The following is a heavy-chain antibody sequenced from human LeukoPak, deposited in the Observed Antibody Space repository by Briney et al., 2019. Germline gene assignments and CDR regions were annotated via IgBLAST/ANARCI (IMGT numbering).Heavy chain of an antibody. V-gene: IGHV3-33*01. CDR3: ASLTDALIDY. CDR2: IWYDGSNK. D-gene: IGHD7-27*01. Sequence: GGSLRLSCAASGFTFSSYGMHWVRQAPGKGLEWVAVIWYDGSNKYYADSVKGRFTIFRDNSKNTLYLQMNSPRAEDTAVYYCASLTDALIDYRGQGTLVTVSS. CDR1: GFTFSSYG. J-gene: IGHJ4*02.